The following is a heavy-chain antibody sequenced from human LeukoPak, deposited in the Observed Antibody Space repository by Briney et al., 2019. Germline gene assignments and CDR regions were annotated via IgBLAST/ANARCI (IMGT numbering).Heavy chain of an antibody. CDR3: ARVVKSGPSHYFDN. Sequence: GGSLRLSCAASGSSFSNYDMHWVRQHTGIGLEWVSAIDTAGDTYYQGSVKGRFTISRENAKNFLYLQMNSLRAGDTAVYYCARVVKSGPSHYFDNWGQGTLVTVSS. V-gene: IGHV3-13*01. D-gene: IGHD3-3*01. CDR2: IDTAGDT. J-gene: IGHJ4*02. CDR1: GSSFSNYD.